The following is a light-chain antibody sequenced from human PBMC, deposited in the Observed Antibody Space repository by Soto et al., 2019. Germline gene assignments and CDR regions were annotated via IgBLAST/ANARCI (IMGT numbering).Light chain of an antibody. CDR1: EGIRSH. V-gene: IGKV1-17*01. J-gene: IGKJ1*01. CDR3: LQHNYYPRT. CDR2: VAS. Sequence: DIQMTQSPSSLSASVGDRVTITCRASEGIRSHLGWYQQKPGKATKLLISVASNLQSGVPSRFSGSGSGPEFTLTISSLQPEDFATYYCLQHNYYPRTFGQGTKVEIK.